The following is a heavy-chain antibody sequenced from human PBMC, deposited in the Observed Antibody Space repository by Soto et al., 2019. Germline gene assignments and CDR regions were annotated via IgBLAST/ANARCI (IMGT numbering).Heavy chain of an antibody. D-gene: IGHD6-13*01. Sequence: PGGSLRLSCAASGFTFSDYFMSWIRQAPGEGLEWISYISGNGRTIYYADSVKGRFTISRYNAKNSLYLQMNSLRVEDTAVYYCARQAAGFDYWGQGTLVTVSS. CDR1: GFTFSDYF. CDR2: ISGNGRTI. CDR3: ARQAAGFDY. V-gene: IGHV3-11*01. J-gene: IGHJ4*02.